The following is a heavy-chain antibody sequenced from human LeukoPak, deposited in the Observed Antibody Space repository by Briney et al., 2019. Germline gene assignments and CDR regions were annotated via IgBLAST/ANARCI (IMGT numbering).Heavy chain of an antibody. D-gene: IGHD3-10*01. J-gene: IGHJ3*02. V-gene: IGHV3-30-3*01. Sequence: PGGSLRLSFAASGFTFSSYAMHWVRQAPGKGLEWVAVISYDGSNKYYADSVKGRFTISRDNSKNTLYLQMNSLRAEDTAVYYCARDAPGVSDAFDIWGQGTMVTVSS. CDR2: ISYDGSNK. CDR1: GFTFSSYA. CDR3: ARDAPGVSDAFDI.